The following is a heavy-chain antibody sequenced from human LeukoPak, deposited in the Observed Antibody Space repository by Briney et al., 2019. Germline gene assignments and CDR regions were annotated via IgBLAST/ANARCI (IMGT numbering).Heavy chain of an antibody. D-gene: IGHD2-2*01. Sequence: SVKVSCKASGFTFTSSAMQWVRQARGQRLEWIGWIVAGSGNTNYAQKFQERVTITRDMSTSTAYMELSSLRSEDTAVYYCGAAGLCSNTSCCPCYYCGMDVWGQGPTVSVSS. CDR3: GAAGLCSNTSCCPCYYCGMDV. V-gene: IGHV1-58*02. J-gene: IGHJ6*02. CDR2: IVAGSGNT. CDR1: GFTFTSSA.